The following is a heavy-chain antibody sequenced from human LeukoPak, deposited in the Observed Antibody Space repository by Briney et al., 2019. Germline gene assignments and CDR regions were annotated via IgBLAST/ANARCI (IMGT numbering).Heavy chain of an antibody. CDR3: ARMGGWEQDY. CDR1: GGSISSYY. J-gene: IGHJ4*02. CDR2: TYYSGST. V-gene: IGHV4-59*08. Sequence: SETLSLTCTVSGGSISSYYWSWIRQPPGKGLEWIGYTYYSGSTNYNPSLKSRVTISVDTSKNQFSLKLSSVTAADTAVYYCARMGGWEQDYWGQGTLVTVSS. D-gene: IGHD6-19*01.